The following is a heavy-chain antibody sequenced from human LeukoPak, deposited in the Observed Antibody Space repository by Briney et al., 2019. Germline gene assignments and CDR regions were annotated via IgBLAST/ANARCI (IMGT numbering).Heavy chain of an antibody. J-gene: IGHJ3*01. Sequence: GGSLRLSCAASGFTFSSYGMHWVRQAPGKGLEWVAVIWYDGSNKYYADSVKGRFTISRDNSKNTLYLQMNSLRAEDTAVYYCARSSGSYYAGFDYWGRGTMVTVSS. V-gene: IGHV3-33*01. CDR1: GFTFSSYG. CDR3: ARSSGSYYAGFDY. D-gene: IGHD1-26*01. CDR2: IWYDGSNK.